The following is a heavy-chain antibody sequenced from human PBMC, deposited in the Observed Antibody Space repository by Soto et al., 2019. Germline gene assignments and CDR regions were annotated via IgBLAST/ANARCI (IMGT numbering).Heavy chain of an antibody. Sequence: SQPLSLTCTVAGGSISSYDWSWIRQPPGKGLEWIGYIYYSGSTNYNPSLKSRVTISVDTSKNQFSLKLSSVTAADTAVYYCARRWGPGFDYWGQGTLVTVSS. CDR3: ARRWGPGFDY. J-gene: IGHJ4*02. D-gene: IGHD7-27*01. CDR1: GGSISSYD. V-gene: IGHV4-59*08. CDR2: IYYSGST.